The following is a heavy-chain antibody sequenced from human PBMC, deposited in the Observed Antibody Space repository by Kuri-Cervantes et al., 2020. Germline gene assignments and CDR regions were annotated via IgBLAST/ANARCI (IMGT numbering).Heavy chain of an antibody. D-gene: IGHD3-10*01. V-gene: IGHV3-23*01. Sequence: GGSLRLSCAASGFTFSDYAMSWVRQAPGKGLEWVSAISGSGGSTYYADSVKGRFTISRDNSKNTLYLQMNSLRAEDTAVYYCARGLPHYYGSGMGSMDVWGQGTTVTVSS. CDR1: GFTFSDYA. J-gene: IGHJ6*02. CDR3: ARGLPHYYGSGMGSMDV. CDR2: ISGSGGST.